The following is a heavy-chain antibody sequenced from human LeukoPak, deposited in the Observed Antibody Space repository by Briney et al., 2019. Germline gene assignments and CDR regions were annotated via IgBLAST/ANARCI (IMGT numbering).Heavy chain of an antibody. V-gene: IGHV1-18*01. D-gene: IGHD2-21*02. J-gene: IGHJ4*02. Sequence: ASVTVSCKASGYGFTSYGICWVRQAHAPGIERMGWISAYNGKRNYDQQLLGRVTMTTVTSTSTAYIEQRSLRSDDTAVYYCGRHIVVVTAPYYFDYWGQGTLVTVSS. CDR3: GRHIVVVTAPYYFDY. CDR1: GYGFTSYG. CDR2: ISAYNGKR.